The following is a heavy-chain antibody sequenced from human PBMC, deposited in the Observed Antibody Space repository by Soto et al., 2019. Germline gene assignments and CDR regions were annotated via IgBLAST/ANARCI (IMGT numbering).Heavy chain of an antibody. D-gene: IGHD6-13*01. CDR1: GFTLSSYW. Sequence: GGSLRLSCAASGFTLSSYWMSWVRQAPGKGLEWVANIKQDGSEKYYVDSVKGRFTISRDTAKSSLYLQLNSLRAEDTAVYYCAREYGSSYSPRYHGMDVWGQGTTVTVSS. V-gene: IGHV3-7*05. CDR3: AREYGSSYSPRYHGMDV. J-gene: IGHJ6*02. CDR2: IKQDGSEK.